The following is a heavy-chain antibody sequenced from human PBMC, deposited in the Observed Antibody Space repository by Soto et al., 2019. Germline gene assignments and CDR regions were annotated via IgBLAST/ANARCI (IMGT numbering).Heavy chain of an antibody. CDR1: GYTFTGYY. CDR3: AGGSATGTARPPFEY. V-gene: IGHV1-2*02. Sequence: ASVKVSCKASGYTFTGYYIHWVRQAPGQGLEWMGWINPNSGDTKYAQDFQGRVTMTRDTSISTAYMELSSLKSDDSAIYYCAGGSATGTARPPFEYWGQGTLVTVSS. D-gene: IGHD1-1*01. CDR2: INPNSGDT. J-gene: IGHJ4*02.